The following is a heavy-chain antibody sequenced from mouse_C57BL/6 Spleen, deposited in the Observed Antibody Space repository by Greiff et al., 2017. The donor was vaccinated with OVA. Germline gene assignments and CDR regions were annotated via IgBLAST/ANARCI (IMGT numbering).Heavy chain of an antibody. J-gene: IGHJ2*01. CDR2: IYPGSGST. CDR1: GYTFTSYW. CDR3: ARSLYYYGSSVYFDY. V-gene: IGHV1-55*01. D-gene: IGHD1-1*01. Sequence: QVQLQQPGAELVKPGASVKMSCKASGYTFTSYWITWVKQRPGQGLEWIGDIYPGSGSTNYNEKFKSKATLTVDTSSSTAYMQLSSLTSEDSAVYYCARSLYYYGSSVYFDYWGQGTTLTVSS.